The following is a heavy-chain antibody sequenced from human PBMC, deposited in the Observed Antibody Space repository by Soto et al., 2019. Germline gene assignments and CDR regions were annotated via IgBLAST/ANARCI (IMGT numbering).Heavy chain of an antibody. V-gene: IGHV4-39*01. CDR3: ARHFVAVVIKGWGY. D-gene: IGHD3-10*01. J-gene: IGHJ4*02. CDR1: GGSISRSHNF. Sequence: ASETLSLTCTVTGGSISRSHNFWGWIRQPPGKGLEWIGSIYYSGSTYYNPSLKSRVTISVDTSKNQFSLKLVSVTAADTAVYYCARHFVAVVIKGWGYWGQGTLVTVSS. CDR2: IYYSGST.